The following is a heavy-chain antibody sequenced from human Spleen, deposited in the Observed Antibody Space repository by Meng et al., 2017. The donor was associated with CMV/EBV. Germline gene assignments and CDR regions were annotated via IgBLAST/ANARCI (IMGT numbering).Heavy chain of an antibody. J-gene: IGHJ6*02. CDR2: ISSSTSYI. Sequence: GGFLRLSCAASGFTLSSYSMNWVRQTPGKGLEWVSSISSSTSYISYADSVKGRFTISRDNAKNSLYLQVNSLRAEDTAVYYCARDRTIFGVADYYHYGMDVWGQGTTVTVSS. D-gene: IGHD3-3*01. CDR3: ARDRTIFGVADYYHYGMDV. V-gene: IGHV3-21*01. CDR1: GFTLSSYS.